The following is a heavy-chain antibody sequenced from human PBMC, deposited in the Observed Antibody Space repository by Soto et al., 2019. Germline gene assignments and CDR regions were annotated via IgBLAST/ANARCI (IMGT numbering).Heavy chain of an antibody. CDR3: TRGGPNYLRQQSQASQCYHYGMDV. V-gene: IGHV4-31*03. CDR1: GGYLSSGGCY. CDR2: IYYSGST. Sequence: PSQPMCLTCTVAGGYLSSGGCYWSWNRQHPGKGLEWIGYIYYSGSTYYNPSLKSRFTISVDTSKNQFSLQLSSVTAADTAASYCTRGGPNYLRQQSQASQCYHYGMDVWGQATTVTVSS. J-gene: IGHJ6*02. D-gene: IGHD4-4*01.